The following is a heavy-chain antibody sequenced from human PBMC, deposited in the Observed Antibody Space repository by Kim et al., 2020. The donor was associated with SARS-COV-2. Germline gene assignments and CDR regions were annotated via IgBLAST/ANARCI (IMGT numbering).Heavy chain of an antibody. V-gene: IGHV3-72*01. J-gene: IGHJ3*02. CDR3: ARVAITMIVPGRGAFDI. Sequence: GGSLRLSCAASGFTFSDHYMDWVRQAPGKGLEWVGRTRNKANSYTTEYAASVKGRFTISRDDSKNSLYLQMNSLKTEDTAVYYCARVAITMIVPGRGAFDIWGQGTMVTVSS. CDR1: GFTFSDHY. CDR2: TRNKANSYTT. D-gene: IGHD3-22*01.